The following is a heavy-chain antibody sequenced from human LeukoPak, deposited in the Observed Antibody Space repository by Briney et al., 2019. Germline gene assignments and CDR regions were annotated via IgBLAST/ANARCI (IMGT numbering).Heavy chain of an antibody. V-gene: IGHV3-53*01. CDR2: IYSGGST. CDR3: ARDRAAMAYYYYYYMDV. D-gene: IGHD2-2*01. Sequence: SSETLSLTCAVYGGSFSGYYWSWIRQPPGKGLEWVSVIYSGGSTYYADSVKGRFTISRDNSKNTLYLQMNSLRAEDTAVYYCARDRAAMAYYYYYYMDVWGKGTTVTVSS. CDR1: GGSFSGYY. J-gene: IGHJ6*03.